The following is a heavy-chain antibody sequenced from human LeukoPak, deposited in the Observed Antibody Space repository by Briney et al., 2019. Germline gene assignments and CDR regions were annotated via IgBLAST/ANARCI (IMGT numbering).Heavy chain of an antibody. D-gene: IGHD2-21*01. Sequence: GGSLRLSCAASGFTFSNHWMHWVRQAPGKGLVWVSRIDEGGSNAMYADSVKCRFSISRDNAKNTVNLQMNSLRAEDTGVYYCIRDEALWRLDYWGQGTLVTVSS. CDR1: GFTFSNHW. J-gene: IGHJ4*02. CDR3: IRDEALWRLDY. CDR2: IDEGGSNA. V-gene: IGHV3-74*03.